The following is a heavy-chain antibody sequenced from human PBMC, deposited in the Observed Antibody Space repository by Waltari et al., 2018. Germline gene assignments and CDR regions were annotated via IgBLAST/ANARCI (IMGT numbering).Heavy chain of an antibody. Sequence: QVQLVQSGAEVKKPGASVKVSCKVSGYTLTELSMHWVRQAPGKGLEWMGGFDPEDGETIYAQKFQGRVTMTEDTSTDTAYMELSSLRSEDMAVYYCATDLPGVGRSGSVLFDIWGQGTMVTVSS. CDR3: ATDLPGVGRSGSVLFDI. J-gene: IGHJ3*02. CDR1: GYTLTELS. V-gene: IGHV1-24*01. D-gene: IGHD3-3*01. CDR2: FDPEDGET.